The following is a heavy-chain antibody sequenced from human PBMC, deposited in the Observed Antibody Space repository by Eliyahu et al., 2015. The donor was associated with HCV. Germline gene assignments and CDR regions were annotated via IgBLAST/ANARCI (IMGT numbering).Heavy chain of an antibody. CDR2: IIPIFGTA. CDR1: GGTSSSDP. J-gene: IGHJ4*02. Sequence: QVQLVQSGAEVKKPGSSVKVSCKASGGTSSSDPISWVRQAPGQGLEWMGGIIPIFGTANYAEKFQGRVTITADESTSTVYMELSSLRSEDTAVYYCARAFSHDFWSGYYYYWGLGTLVTVSS. CDR3: ARAFSHDFWSGYYYY. D-gene: IGHD3-3*01. V-gene: IGHV1-69*01.